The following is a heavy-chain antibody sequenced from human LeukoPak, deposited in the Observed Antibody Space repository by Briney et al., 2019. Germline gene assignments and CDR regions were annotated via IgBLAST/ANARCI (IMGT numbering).Heavy chain of an antibody. CDR1: GGPISSGGYS. J-gene: IGHJ5*02. V-gene: IGHV4-30-2*01. Sequence: SQTLSLTCAVSGGPISSGGYSWSWIRQPPGKGLEWIGYIYHSGSTYYNPSLKSRVTISVDRSKNQFSLKLSSVTAADTAVYYCARAITMVRGVISNWFDPWGQGTLVTVSS. CDR3: ARAITMVRGVISNWFDP. D-gene: IGHD3-10*01. CDR2: IYHSGST.